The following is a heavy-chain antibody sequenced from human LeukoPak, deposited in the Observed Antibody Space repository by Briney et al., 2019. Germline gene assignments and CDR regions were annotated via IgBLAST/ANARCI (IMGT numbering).Heavy chain of an antibody. CDR1: GYTFTGYY. CDR2: INPNSGGT. D-gene: IGHD7-27*01. V-gene: IGHV1-2*02. J-gene: IGHJ3*02. Sequence: ASVKVSCKASGYTFTGYYMHWVRQAAGQGLEWMGWINPNSGGTNYAQNFQGKVTMTRDTSISTAYMELSRLTSDDTAVYYCARTRLTGDPYEAFDIWGQGSMVTVSS. CDR3: ARTRLTGDPYEAFDI.